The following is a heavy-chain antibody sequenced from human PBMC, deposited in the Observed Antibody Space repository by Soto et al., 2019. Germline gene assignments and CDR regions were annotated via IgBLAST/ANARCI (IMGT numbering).Heavy chain of an antibody. J-gene: IGHJ4*02. CDR3: ARGGQPTDY. Sequence: QVHLVQSGAEVKKPGASVKVSCKASGYTFTSYHINWVRQAPGQGLEWRGWISAYNGNTTYAQKLQGRVTMTPDTPTSTADMELRSLRSDETAVYYCARGGQPTDYWGQGTLVTVSS. V-gene: IGHV1-18*01. CDR1: GYTFTSYH. CDR2: ISAYNGNT.